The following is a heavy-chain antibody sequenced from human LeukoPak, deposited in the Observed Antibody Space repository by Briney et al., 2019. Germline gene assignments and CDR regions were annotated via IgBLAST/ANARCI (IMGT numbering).Heavy chain of an antibody. CDR3: ARDISYRGYDFWSGYPYFDP. Sequence: GGSLRLSCAASGFTFSSYSMNWVRQAPGKGLEWVSSISSSSSYIYYADSVKGRFTISRDNAKNSLYLQMNSLRAEDTAVYYCARDISYRGYDFWSGYPYFDPWGQGTLVTVSS. V-gene: IGHV3-21*01. CDR2: ISSSSSYI. J-gene: IGHJ5*02. CDR1: GFTFSSYS. D-gene: IGHD3-3*01.